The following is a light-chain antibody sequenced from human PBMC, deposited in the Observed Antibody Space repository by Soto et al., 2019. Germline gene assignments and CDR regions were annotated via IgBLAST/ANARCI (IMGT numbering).Light chain of an antibody. CDR3: SSYTSSSTFV. V-gene: IGLV2-14*01. CDR1: SSDVGGHDY. J-gene: IGLJ1*01. CDR2: HVT. Sequence: QSVLTQSASVSGSPGQSITISCTGTSSDVGGHDYVSWYQQHLGKAPTLMIYHVTNRPSGVSSRFSGSKSGNTAFLIISGLQAEDEADYYCSSYTSSSTFVFGTGTKVTVL.